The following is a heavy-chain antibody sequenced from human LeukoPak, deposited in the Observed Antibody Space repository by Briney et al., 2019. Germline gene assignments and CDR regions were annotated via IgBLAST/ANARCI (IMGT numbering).Heavy chain of an antibody. Sequence: ASVKVSCKASGYTFTNYAIHWVRQAPGQGLELLGWVSAANNPEYSQKFQGRVVITRDASATTSYLELNSLRSEDTAVYYCAMSVEMPPIPSFDYWGQGTLVTVSS. V-gene: IGHV1-3*01. CDR2: VSAANNP. CDR3: AMSVEMPPIPSFDY. J-gene: IGHJ4*02. CDR1: GYTFTNYA. D-gene: IGHD5-24*01.